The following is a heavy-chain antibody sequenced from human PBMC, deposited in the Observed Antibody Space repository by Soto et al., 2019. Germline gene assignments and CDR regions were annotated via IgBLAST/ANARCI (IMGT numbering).Heavy chain of an antibody. CDR3: AREVVTETTLGYFDY. D-gene: IGHD2-21*02. CDR1: GGTFSNDA. V-gene: IGHV1-69*01. CDR2: TIPFFGTP. J-gene: IGHJ4*02. Sequence: QVHLVQSGAEVKKSGSSVRVSCAASGGTFSNDAINWVRQAPGQGLEWLGRTIPFFGTPDYSQSFQGRLTITADESTGTAYMDLRSLRSDDTAVYYCAREVVTETTLGYFDYWGQGTLVTVSS.